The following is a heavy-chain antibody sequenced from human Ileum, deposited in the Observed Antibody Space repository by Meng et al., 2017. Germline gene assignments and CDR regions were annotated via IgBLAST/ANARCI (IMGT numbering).Heavy chain of an antibody. V-gene: IGHV4-30-4*01. J-gene: IGHJ4*02. CDR2: IYSNGNT. Sequence: QVQLQESGPRLVKPSQTLALTCTASGGSIRSGDYYWSWVRQSPGKGPEWIGYIYSNGNTYSNPSLRGRLMISIDTSKNQFSLKLSSVTAADTAVYYCARAPKYCTNAVCSRPLDSWGQGTLVTVSS. CDR1: GGSIRSGDYY. CDR3: ARAPKYCTNAVCSRPLDS. D-gene: IGHD2-8*01.